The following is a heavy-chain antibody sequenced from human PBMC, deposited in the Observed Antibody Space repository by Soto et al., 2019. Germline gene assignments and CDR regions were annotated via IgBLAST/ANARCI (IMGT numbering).Heavy chain of an antibody. CDR3: AAWDGYYCYGMDL. J-gene: IGHJ6*02. D-gene: IGHD1-26*01. Sequence: PSDTLSLTCTVSGGSISSYYWSWIRQPPGKGLEWIGYIYYSGSTNYNPSLKSRVTISVDTSKNQFSLKLSSVTAADTAVYYCAAWDGYYCYGMDLWGQGTTVTVS. V-gene: IGHV4-59*01. CDR2: IYYSGST. CDR1: GGSISSYY.